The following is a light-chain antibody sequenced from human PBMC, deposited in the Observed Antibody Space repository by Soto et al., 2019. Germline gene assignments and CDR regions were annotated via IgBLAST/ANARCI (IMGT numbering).Light chain of an antibody. V-gene: IGKV3-15*01. Sequence: EIVMTQSPATLSVSPGERATLSCRASQSVSTNLAWYQQRPGQAPRLLIYGASARATGIPDRFSGSGSGTDFTLTISSLQPEDFATYYCQQANSYPWTFGQGTKVDIK. CDR2: GAS. J-gene: IGKJ1*01. CDR3: QQANSYPWT. CDR1: QSVSTN.